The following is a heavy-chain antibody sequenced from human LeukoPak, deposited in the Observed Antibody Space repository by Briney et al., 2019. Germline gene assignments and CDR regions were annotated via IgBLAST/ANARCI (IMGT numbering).Heavy chain of an antibody. CDR2: INADGSNR. CDR3: ARDRAGGDYDY. J-gene: IGHJ4*02. CDR1: GLSFSSSW. D-gene: IGHD3-16*01. V-gene: IGHV3-7*01. Sequence: GGSLRLSCVASGLSFSSSWMTWVRQAPGKGLEWVAIINADGSNRGHADSVKDRFTISRDNARNSLYLQMNSPRVEDTAVYSCARDRAGGDYDYWGQGTLVTASS.